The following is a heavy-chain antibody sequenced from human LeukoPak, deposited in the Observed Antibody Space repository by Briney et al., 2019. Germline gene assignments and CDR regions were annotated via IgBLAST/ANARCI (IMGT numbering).Heavy chain of an antibody. CDR1: GFTFSTYA. D-gene: IGHD1-26*01. V-gene: IGHV3-23*01. Sequence: GGSLRLSCAASGFTFSTYAMSWVRQAPGKGLEWVSAISGRDDSTYYADSVKGRFTISRDNSKNTLYLQMNSLRAEDTAVYYCAKTRGSYYGPFDCWGQGTLVTVSS. J-gene: IGHJ4*02. CDR2: ISGRDDST. CDR3: AKTRGSYYGPFDC.